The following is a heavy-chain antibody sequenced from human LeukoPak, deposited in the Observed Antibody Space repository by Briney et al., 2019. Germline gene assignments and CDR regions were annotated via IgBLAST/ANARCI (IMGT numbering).Heavy chain of an antibody. D-gene: IGHD1-14*01. Sequence: GGSLRLSCAASGFTFDDYAMHWVRHAPGKGLEWVSGINWNSGSKGYADSVKGRFTISRDNSKDTLYLQMDSLRAEDTAVYYCAKERMYNNGWFSPWGQGTLVTVSS. CDR1: GFTFDDYA. J-gene: IGHJ5*02. CDR3: AKERMYNNGWFSP. CDR2: INWNSGSK. V-gene: IGHV3-9*01.